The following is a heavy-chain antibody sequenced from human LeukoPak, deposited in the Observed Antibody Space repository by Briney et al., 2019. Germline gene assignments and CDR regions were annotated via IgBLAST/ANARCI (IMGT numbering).Heavy chain of an antibody. V-gene: IGHV3-15*01. J-gene: IGHJ3*01. Sequence: GGSLRLSCAASGFNFYYDWMSWFRQAPGKGLDWVGRIKSKTDGGTTEYAAPVKGRFTISRDDSRNTLYLQMSSLKTEDTAVYYCVRDQYCASSSCPGAFDLWGQGTVVTVSS. D-gene: IGHD2-2*01. CDR1: GFNFYYDW. CDR3: VRDQYCASSSCPGAFDL. CDR2: IKSKTDGGTT.